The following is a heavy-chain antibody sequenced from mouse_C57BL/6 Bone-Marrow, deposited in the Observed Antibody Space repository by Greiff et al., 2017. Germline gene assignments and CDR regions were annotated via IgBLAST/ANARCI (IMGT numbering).Heavy chain of an antibody. J-gene: IGHJ4*01. CDR2: INPNNGGT. Sequence: EVQLQQSGPELVKPGASVKIPCKASGYTFTDYNMDWVKQSHGKSLEWIGDINPNNGGTIYNQKFKSKATLTVDTSSSTAYMQLSSLTSEDSAVYYCARAGDDYDYAMDYWGQGTSVTVSS. D-gene: IGHD2-4*01. CDR3: ARAGDDYDYAMDY. CDR1: GYTFTDYN. V-gene: IGHV1-18*01.